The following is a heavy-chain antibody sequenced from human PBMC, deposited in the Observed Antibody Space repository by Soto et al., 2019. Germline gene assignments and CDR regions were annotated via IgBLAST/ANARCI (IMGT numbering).Heavy chain of an antibody. Sequence: EVQLLESGGGLVQPGGSLRLSGAASGFTFISYAMSWVRQAPGKGVEWVSAISGSGGSTYYADSVKGRFTISRDNSKNTLYLQMNRRRAEDTAVYYCAKDSGGFGEFDYWGQGTLVTVAS. CDR1: GFTFISYA. CDR2: ISGSGGST. V-gene: IGHV3-23*01. D-gene: IGHD3-10*01. J-gene: IGHJ4*02. CDR3: AKDSGGFGEFDY.